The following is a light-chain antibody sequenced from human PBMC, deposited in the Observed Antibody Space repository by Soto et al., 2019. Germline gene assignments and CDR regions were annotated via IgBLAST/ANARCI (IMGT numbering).Light chain of an antibody. CDR3: QQSYGTPIT. CDR2: GAS. V-gene: IGKV3-15*01. J-gene: IGKJ5*01. CDR1: QSVSSN. Sequence: DIVMTHSPATLSVSPGERATLSCRASQSVSSNLAWYQQKPGQAPRLLIYGASTRATGIPARFSGSGSGTDFTLTITSLQPEDFATYYCQQSYGTPITFGQGTRLEIK.